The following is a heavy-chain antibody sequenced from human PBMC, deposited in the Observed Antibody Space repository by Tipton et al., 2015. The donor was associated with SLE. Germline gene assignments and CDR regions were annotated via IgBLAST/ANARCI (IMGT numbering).Heavy chain of an antibody. Sequence: TLSLTCAVSGGSIRSGDWWNWVRQSPGKGLEWIGEIYHSGSTNYNPSFTSRVIIEVDKSKDQFSLKLNSVTAADTAVYYRAASLDSDFGSGKRGAFDVWGQGKMVTVSS. CDR1: GGSIRSGDW. D-gene: IGHD3-10*01. CDR3: AASLDSDFGSGKRGAFDV. J-gene: IGHJ3*01. CDR2: IYHSGST. V-gene: IGHV4-4*02.